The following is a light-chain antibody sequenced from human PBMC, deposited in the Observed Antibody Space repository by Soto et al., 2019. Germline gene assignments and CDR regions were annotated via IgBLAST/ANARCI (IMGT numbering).Light chain of an antibody. Sequence: EIVLTQSPATLSLSPGERATLSCRASQSVSNYLTWYQQKPGQAPRLLVYDTFNRANGVPARFTGSGSDTDFTLTISSREPEEFAVYYCQQRAGWPRTFGQGTKVEIK. J-gene: IGKJ1*01. CDR3: QQRAGWPRT. CDR1: QSVSNY. CDR2: DTF. V-gene: IGKV3-11*01.